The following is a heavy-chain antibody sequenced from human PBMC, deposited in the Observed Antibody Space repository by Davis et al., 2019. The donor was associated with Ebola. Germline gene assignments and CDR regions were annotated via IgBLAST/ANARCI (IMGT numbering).Heavy chain of an antibody. D-gene: IGHD4-17*01. V-gene: IGHV3-48*02. CDR1: GFTFSSYS. CDR2: ISSSGSTI. CDR3: ARGRTVTNYVDY. J-gene: IGHJ4*02. Sequence: PGGSLRLSCAASGFTFSSYSMNWVRQAPGKGLEWVSYISSSGSTINYADSVKGRFTVSRDNAKNSLSLQMNSLRDEDTAVFYCARGRTVTNYVDYWGPGILVTVSS.